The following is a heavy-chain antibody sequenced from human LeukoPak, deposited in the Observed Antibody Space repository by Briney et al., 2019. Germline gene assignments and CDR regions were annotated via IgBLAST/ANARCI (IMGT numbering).Heavy chain of an antibody. V-gene: IGHV3-23*01. Sequence: PGGSLRLSCAASGFTFSSYAMSWVRQAPGKGLEWISGISGSGGSTYYADSVKGRFTISRDNSKNTLYLQMNSLRVEDTAVYYCAKNWMTAVATPVLDYWGQGTLVTVSS. CDR3: AKNWMTAVATPVLDY. CDR2: ISGSGGST. D-gene: IGHD4-23*01. J-gene: IGHJ4*02. CDR1: GFTFSSYA.